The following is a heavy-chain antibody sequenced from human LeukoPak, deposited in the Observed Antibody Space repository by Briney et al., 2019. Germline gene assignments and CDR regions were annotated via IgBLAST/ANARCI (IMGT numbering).Heavy chain of an antibody. D-gene: IGHD6-13*01. J-gene: IGHJ5*02. CDR3: ARAAAGTLSIYRKFDP. CDR1: GYTFTGYY. CDR2: INPNSGGT. V-gene: IGHV1-2*02. Sequence: ASVKVSCKASGYTFTGYYMHWVRQAPGQGLEWMGWINPNSGGTNYAQKFQGRVTMTRDTSISTAYMELSRLRSDDTAVYYCARAAAGTLSIYRKFDPWGQGTLVTVSS.